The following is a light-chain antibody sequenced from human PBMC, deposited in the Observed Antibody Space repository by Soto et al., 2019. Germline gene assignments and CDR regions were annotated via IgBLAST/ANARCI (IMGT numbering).Light chain of an antibody. CDR2: DAS. J-gene: IGKJ4*01. Sequence: EIVLTQSPDTLSLSPGERATLSCWASQSVTNYLAWYQQKPGQAPRLLIYDASNRATGIPARFSGSGSGTDFTLTISSLEPEDFAVYYCQQHTNWQVTFGGGTKVDIK. CDR1: QSVTNY. V-gene: IGKV3-11*01. CDR3: QQHTNWQVT.